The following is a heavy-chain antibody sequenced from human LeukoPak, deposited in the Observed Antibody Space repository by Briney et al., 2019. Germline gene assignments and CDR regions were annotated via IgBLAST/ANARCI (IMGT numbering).Heavy chain of an antibody. J-gene: IGHJ4*02. CDR3: ARVADFWSGYYIVY. Sequence: SQTLSLTCTVSGGSLSSGSYYWSWLRQPAGKGLEWLGRIYTSGSTNYNPSLKSRVTISVDTSKNQFSLKLSSVTAADTAVYYCARVADFWSGYYIVYWGQGTLVTVSS. D-gene: IGHD3-3*01. CDR1: GGSLSSGSYY. CDR2: IYTSGST. V-gene: IGHV4-61*02.